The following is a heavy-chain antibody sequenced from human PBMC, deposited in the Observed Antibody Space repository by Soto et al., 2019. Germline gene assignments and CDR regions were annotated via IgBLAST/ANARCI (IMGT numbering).Heavy chain of an antibody. CDR1: GGSISSGGYS. V-gene: IGHV4-61*08. D-gene: IGHD3-3*01. J-gene: IGHJ5*02. Sequence: PSETLSLTCAVSGGSISSGGYSWSWIRQPPGKVFEWFGYIYYSGSTNYNPSLKSRVTISVDTSKNQFSLKLSSVTAADTAVYYCARVNDFWTGYYSTNWFDPWGQGTLVTSPQ. CDR2: IYYSGST. CDR3: ARVNDFWTGYYSTNWFDP.